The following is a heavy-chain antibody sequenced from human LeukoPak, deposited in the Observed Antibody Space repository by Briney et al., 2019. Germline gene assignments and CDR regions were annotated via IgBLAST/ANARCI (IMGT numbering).Heavy chain of an antibody. J-gene: IGHJ4*02. CDR1: GGSISSNNYY. V-gene: IGHV4-39*01. D-gene: IGHD2-2*02. Sequence: SETLSLTCTVSGGSISSNNYYWGWIRQPPGKGLEWIGTIYYSGSTYYNPSLKSRVTISVDTSKNQFSLKLSSVTAADTAVYYCARRALMVQLLYARGYFDYWGQGTLVTVSS. CDR3: ARRALMVQLLYARGYFDY. CDR2: IYYSGST.